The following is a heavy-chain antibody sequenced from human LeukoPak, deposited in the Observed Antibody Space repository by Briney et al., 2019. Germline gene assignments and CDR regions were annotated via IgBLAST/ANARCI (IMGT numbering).Heavy chain of an antibody. V-gene: IGHV1-24*01. CDR3: ATVTGYCSSTSCYTYYYYYGMDV. Sequence: ASVKVSCKVSGYTLTELSMHWVRQAPGKGLEWMGGFDPEDGEPIYAQKFQGRVTMTEDTSTDTAYMELSSLRSEDTAVYYCATVTGYCSSTSCYTYYYYYGMDVWGQGTTVTVSS. J-gene: IGHJ6*02. CDR2: FDPEDGEP. D-gene: IGHD2-2*02. CDR1: GYTLTELS.